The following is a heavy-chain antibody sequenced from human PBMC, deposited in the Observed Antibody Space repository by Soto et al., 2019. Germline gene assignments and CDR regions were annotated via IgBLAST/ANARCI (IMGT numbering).Heavy chain of an antibody. D-gene: IGHD3-10*01. CDR3: VRHYGKIESSVGPRGFNY. V-gene: IGHV5-51*01. J-gene: IGHJ4*02. CDR1: GYTFTSYS. Sequence: GESLKISCAASGYTFTSYSISWVRQMPGTGLEWMGIIYARDSDTSYTPSFQGRVTTSVDKSKGTPYLQWSSLKASDTAVYYCVRHYGKIESSVGPRGFNYWGQGTRLTVSS. CDR2: IYARDSDT.